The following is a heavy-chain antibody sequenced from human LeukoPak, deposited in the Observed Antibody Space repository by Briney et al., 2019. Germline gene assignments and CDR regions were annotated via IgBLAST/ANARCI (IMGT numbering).Heavy chain of an antibody. CDR3: ARDRGFKKMAGYYYGMDV. J-gene: IGHJ6*02. V-gene: IGHV4-59*01. D-gene: IGHD5-24*01. Sequence: SETLSLTCTVSGGSISSYYWSWIRQPPGKGLEWIGYIYYSGSTNYNPSLKSRVTISVDTSKNQFSLKLSSVTAADTAVYYCARDRGFKKMAGYYYGMDVWGQGTTVTVSS. CDR1: GGSISSYY. CDR2: IYYSGST.